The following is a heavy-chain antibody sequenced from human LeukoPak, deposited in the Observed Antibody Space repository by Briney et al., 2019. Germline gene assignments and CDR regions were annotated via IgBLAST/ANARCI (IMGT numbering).Heavy chain of an antibody. Sequence: PGGSLRLSCAASGFTFSSYSINWVRQAPGKGLEWVSSISSSSSYIYYADSVKGRFTISRDNAKYSLYLQINSLRAEDTAVYYCARGDYYGSGTPGYWGQGTLATVSS. CDR3: ARGDYYGSGTPGY. D-gene: IGHD3-10*01. J-gene: IGHJ4*02. CDR2: ISSSSSYI. CDR1: GFTFSSYS. V-gene: IGHV3-21*01.